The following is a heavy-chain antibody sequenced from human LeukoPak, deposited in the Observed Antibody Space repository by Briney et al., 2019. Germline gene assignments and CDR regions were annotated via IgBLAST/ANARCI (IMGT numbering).Heavy chain of an antibody. V-gene: IGHV3-53*04. CDR3: ARVDTVMAYYFDL. CDR2: IYGGGTT. D-gene: IGHD5-18*01. Sequence: GSLRLSCAASGFTVSTNCMTWVRQAPGKGLEWVSTIYGGGTTYYADSVMGRFTTSRHNSRNTLYLQMNSLRAEDTAVYYCARVDTVMAYYFDLWGQGTLVTVSS. J-gene: IGHJ4*02. CDR1: GFTVSTNC.